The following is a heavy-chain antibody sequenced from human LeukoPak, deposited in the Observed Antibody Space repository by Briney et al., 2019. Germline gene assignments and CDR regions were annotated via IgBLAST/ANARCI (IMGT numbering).Heavy chain of an antibody. CDR1: GYSFTGYY. Sequence: EASVQVSCKASGYSFTGYYIHWVRPAPGQGLEWMGWINPNSGATNHAQKLQDRVTLTTDTSISTAYMEPSRLRSDDKALYYCARGQNYYGTSARDQNCYGTSAYYGIDCWGQGALVTVSS. J-gene: IGHJ4*02. CDR2: INPNSGAT. CDR3: ARGQNYYGTSARDQNCYGTSAYYGIDC. D-gene: IGHD3-22*01. V-gene: IGHV1-2*02.